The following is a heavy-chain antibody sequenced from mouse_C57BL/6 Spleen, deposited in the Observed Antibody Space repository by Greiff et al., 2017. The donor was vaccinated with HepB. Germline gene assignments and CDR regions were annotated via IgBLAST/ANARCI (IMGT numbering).Heavy chain of an antibody. J-gene: IGHJ3*01. Sequence: EVMLVESGPELVKPGASVKIPCKASGYTFTDYNMDWVKQSHGKSLEWIGDINPNNGGTIYNQKFKGKATLTVDKSSSTAYMELRSLTSEDTAVYYCARRGDYDEFPYWGQGTLVTVSA. CDR3: ARRGDYDEFPY. CDR2: INPNNGGT. V-gene: IGHV1-18*01. D-gene: IGHD2-4*01. CDR1: GYTFTDYN.